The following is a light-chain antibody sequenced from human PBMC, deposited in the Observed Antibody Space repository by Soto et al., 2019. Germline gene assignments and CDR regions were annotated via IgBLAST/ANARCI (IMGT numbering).Light chain of an antibody. J-gene: IGKJ2*01. Sequence: DIQMTQSPSTLPASVGDRVTITCRASQTINSWLAWYQLRPGKAPRLLIYKASSLESGVPSRFSGSGSATEFTLTISRLQPDDFATYYCQQYDSITYTFGQGTKLDIK. V-gene: IGKV1-5*03. CDR1: QTINSW. CDR3: QQYDSITYT. CDR2: KAS.